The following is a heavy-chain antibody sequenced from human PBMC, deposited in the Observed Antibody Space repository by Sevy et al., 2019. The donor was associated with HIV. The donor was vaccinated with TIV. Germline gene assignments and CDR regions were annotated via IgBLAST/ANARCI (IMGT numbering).Heavy chain of an antibody. D-gene: IGHD3-22*01. CDR2: IYYSGST. V-gene: IGHV4-31*03. CDR1: GGSISSGGYY. J-gene: IGHJ5*02. Sequence: SETLSLTCTVSGGSISSGGYYWSWIRQHPGKGLEWIGYIYYSGSTYYNPSLKSRVTISVDTSKNQFSLKLRSVTAAETAVYYCAREGGDQDYYDSSGYTNWFDPWGQGTLVTVSS. CDR3: AREGGDQDYYDSSGYTNWFDP.